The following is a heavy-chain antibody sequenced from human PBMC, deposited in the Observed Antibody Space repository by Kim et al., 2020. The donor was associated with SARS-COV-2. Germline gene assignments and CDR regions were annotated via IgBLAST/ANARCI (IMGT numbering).Heavy chain of an antibody. J-gene: IGHJ6*03. CDR3: AKGSCYYYMDV. V-gene: IGHV3-23*01. Sequence: HAEAVKGRFNVTRDNPQNTVYLQMNSLGAEDTAIYYCAKGSCYYYMDVWGKGTTVTVSS.